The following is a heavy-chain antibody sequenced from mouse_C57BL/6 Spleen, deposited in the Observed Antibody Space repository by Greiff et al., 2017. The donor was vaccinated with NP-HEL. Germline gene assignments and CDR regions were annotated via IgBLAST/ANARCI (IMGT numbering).Heavy chain of an antibody. J-gene: IGHJ1*03. CDR1: GYTFTSYW. D-gene: IGHD4-1*01. V-gene: IGHV1-69*01. CDR2: IDPSDSYT. CDR3: ARVGTGYFDV. Sequence: VQLQQPGAELVMPGASVKLSCKASGYTFTSYWMHWVKQRPGQGLEWIGEIDPSDSYTNYNQKFKGKSTLTVDKSSSTAYMQLSSLTSEDSAVYYCARVGTGYFDVWGTGTTVTVSS.